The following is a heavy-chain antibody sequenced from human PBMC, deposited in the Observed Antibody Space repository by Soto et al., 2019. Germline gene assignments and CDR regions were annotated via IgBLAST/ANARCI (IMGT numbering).Heavy chain of an antibody. CDR3: ARMGHADTAIGWVDY. CDR2: IIPSLGIA. CDR1: GGTFSSYT. D-gene: IGHD5-18*01. Sequence: QVQLVQSGAEVKKPGSSVKVSCKASGGTFSSYTISWVRQAPGQGLEWMGWIIPSLGIANYAQKFQGRVTITADKSTSTAYMELSSLRSADTAVYYCARMGHADTAIGWVDYWGQGTLVTVSS. J-gene: IGHJ4*02. V-gene: IGHV1-69*02.